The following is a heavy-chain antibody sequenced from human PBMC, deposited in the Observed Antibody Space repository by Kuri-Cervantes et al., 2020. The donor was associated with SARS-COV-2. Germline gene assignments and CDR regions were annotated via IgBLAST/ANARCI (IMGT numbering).Heavy chain of an antibody. Sequence: SETLSLTCTVSGGSISSYYWSWIRQPAGKGLEWIGRIYTSGSTNYNPSLKSRVTISVDTSKNQFSLKLSSVTAADTAVYYCARGELGAYYYYMDVWGRGTTVTVSS. J-gene: IGHJ6*03. CDR3: ARGELGAYYYYMDV. D-gene: IGHD3-16*01. V-gene: IGHV4-4*07. CDR1: GGSISSYY. CDR2: IYTSGST.